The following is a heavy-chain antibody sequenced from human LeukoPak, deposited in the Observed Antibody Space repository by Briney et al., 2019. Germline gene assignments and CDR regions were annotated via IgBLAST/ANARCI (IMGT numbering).Heavy chain of an antibody. CDR3: ASGGYSGYEGFDYYYMDV. CDR1: GYTFTGYY. Sequence: ASVKVSCKASGYTFTGYYMHWVRQAPGQGLEWMGWINPNSGGTNYAQKFQGRVTMTRDTSISTAYMELSRLRSDDTAVYYCASGGYSGYEGFDYYYMDVWGKGTTVTVSS. J-gene: IGHJ6*03. CDR2: INPNSGGT. V-gene: IGHV1-2*02. D-gene: IGHD5-12*01.